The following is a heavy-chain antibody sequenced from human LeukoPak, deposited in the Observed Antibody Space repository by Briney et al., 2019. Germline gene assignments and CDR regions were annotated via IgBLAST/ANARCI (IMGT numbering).Heavy chain of an antibody. CDR2: IRFDGKNQ. V-gene: IGHV3-30*02. J-gene: IGHJ4*02. Sequence: GGSLRLSCAASGITLIRYYMHWERQAPGKGLEWVSFIRFDGKNQYYGDFVKGRFTIARDNAKNILYLQMNSLRPDDTAVYYCAKDLYYDGKEWDYSGQGNPVTVSS. CDR3: AKDLYYDGKEWDY. CDR1: GITLIRYY. D-gene: IGHD3-22*01.